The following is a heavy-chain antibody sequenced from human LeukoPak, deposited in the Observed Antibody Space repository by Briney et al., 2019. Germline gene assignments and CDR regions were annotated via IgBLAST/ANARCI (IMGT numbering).Heavy chain of an antibody. CDR2: IRSKAYGGTT. J-gene: IGHJ4*02. D-gene: IGHD3-22*01. CDR1: GFTFGDYA. V-gene: IGHV3-49*03. CDR3: TRDYWYYYDSSGYYCDY. Sequence: QPGRSLRLSCTASGFTFGDYAMSWFRQAPGKGLEWVGFIRSKAYGGTTEYAASVKGRFTISRDDSKSIAYLQMNSLKTEDTAVYYCTRDYWYYYDSSGYYCDYWGQGTLVTVSS.